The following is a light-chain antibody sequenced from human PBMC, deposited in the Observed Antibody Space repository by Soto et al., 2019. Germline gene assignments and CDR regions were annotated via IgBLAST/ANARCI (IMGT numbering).Light chain of an antibody. V-gene: IGKV3-15*01. J-gene: IGKJ1*01. CDR2: GAS. CDR1: QSVSSN. Sequence: EIVMTQSPATLSVSPGERATLSCRASQSVSSNLAWYQQKPGQAPRLLIYGASTRATGIPARFSGSGSGTEFTLTIRSLQSEDVAVYYCQQYNNWPPWTFGQGNKGAIK. CDR3: QQYNNWPPWT.